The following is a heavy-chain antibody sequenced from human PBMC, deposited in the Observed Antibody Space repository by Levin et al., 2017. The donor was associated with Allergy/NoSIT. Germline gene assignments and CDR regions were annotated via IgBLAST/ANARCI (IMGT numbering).Heavy chain of an antibody. D-gene: IGHD2-2*01. V-gene: IGHV3-74*01. Sequence: GGSLRLSCAASGFTFSSNWMHWVRQAPGEGLVWVSEINSDGSNTNYADSVKGRFTISRDNARNTLYLQMNSVRAEDTAVYYCARGGCSSTSGLDDWGQGTLVTVSS. CDR1: GFTFSSNW. CDR3: ARGGCSSTSGLDD. CDR2: INSDGSNT. J-gene: IGHJ4*02.